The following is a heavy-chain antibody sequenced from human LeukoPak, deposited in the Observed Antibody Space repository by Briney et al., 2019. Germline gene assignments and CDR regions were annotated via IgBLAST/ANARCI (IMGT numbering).Heavy chain of an antibody. J-gene: IGHJ5*02. CDR1: GGPISSGGYY. CDR2: IYYSGTT. D-gene: IGHD2-2*01. Sequence: SQTLSLTCTVSGGPISSGGYYWSWIRQHPGKGLEWIGYIYYSGTTYYNPSLKSRVTISVDTSKKQFSLKLSSVTAADTAVYYCARYCSTSSCYDGAFEPWGQGTLVTVSS. CDR3: ARYCSTSSCYDGAFEP. V-gene: IGHV4-31*03.